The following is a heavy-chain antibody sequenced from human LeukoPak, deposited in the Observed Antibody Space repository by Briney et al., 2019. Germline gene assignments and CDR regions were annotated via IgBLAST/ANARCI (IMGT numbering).Heavy chain of an antibody. J-gene: IGHJ6*03. CDR3: ARSSGYDHNYYYYYMDV. Sequence: GESLKISCKGSGYSSTSYWIGWVRQMPGKGLEWMGIIYPGDSDTRYSPSFQGQVTISADKSIGTAYLQWSSLKASDTAMYYCARSSGYDHNYYYYYMDVWGKGTTVTVSS. CDR1: GYSSTSYW. V-gene: IGHV5-51*01. D-gene: IGHD5-12*01. CDR2: IYPGDSDT.